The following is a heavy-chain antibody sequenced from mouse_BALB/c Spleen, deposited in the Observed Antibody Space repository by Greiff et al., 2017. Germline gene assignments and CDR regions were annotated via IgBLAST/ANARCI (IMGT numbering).Heavy chain of an antibody. V-gene: IGHV1-20*02. CDR3: ARGGYGIFYAMDY. Sequence: EVQLQESGPELVKPGASVKISCKASGYSFTGYFMNWVMQSHGKSLEWIGRINPYNGDTFYNQKFKGKATLTVDKSSSTAHMELRSLASEDSAVYYCARGGYGIFYAMDYWGQGTSVTVSS. J-gene: IGHJ4*01. D-gene: IGHD2-1*01. CDR2: INPYNGDT. CDR1: GYSFTGYF.